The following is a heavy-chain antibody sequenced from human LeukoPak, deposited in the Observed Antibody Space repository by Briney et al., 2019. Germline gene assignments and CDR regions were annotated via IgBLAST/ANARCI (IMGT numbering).Heavy chain of an antibody. CDR3: ARVKDPIAAAGTRAASFDY. CDR2: INPSGGST. J-gene: IGHJ4*02. D-gene: IGHD6-13*01. CDR1: GYTFTNYY. Sequence: ASVKVSCKAPGYTFTNYYMHWVRQAPGQGLEWMGIINPSGGSTSYPQKFQGRVTMTRDTSTSTVYMELSSLRSEDTAVYYCARVKDPIAAAGTRAASFDYWGQGTLVTVSS. V-gene: IGHV1-46*01.